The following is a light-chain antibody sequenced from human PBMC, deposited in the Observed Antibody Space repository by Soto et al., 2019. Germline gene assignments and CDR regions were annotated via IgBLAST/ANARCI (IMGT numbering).Light chain of an antibody. CDR3: SSYTSSSTLE. CDR1: SSDVGGYNY. Sequence: QSVLTQPASVSGSPGQSITISCTGTSSDVGGYNYVSWYQQHPGKAPQLMIYDVSNRPSDVYNRFSGSKSGNTASLNISGLQSEDEADYYCSSYTSSSTLEFGGGTKLTGL. V-gene: IGLV2-14*01. J-gene: IGLJ3*02. CDR2: DVS.